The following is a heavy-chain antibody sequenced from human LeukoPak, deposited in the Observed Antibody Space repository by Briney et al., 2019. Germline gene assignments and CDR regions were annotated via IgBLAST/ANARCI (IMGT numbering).Heavy chain of an antibody. CDR2: ISSSGSAI. CDR3: ARGVGVWVGDSFSYYYYGMDV. V-gene: IGHV3-11*01. J-gene: IGHJ6*02. CDR1: GFTFCDYY. D-gene: IGHD1-26*01. Sequence: GGSLRLSCAASGFTFCDYYMSWIRQAPGEGLGWVSYISSSGSAINYADSVKGRFTISRDNAKNSLYLQMNSLRAEDTAVYYCARGVGVWVGDSFSYYYYGMDVWGQGTTVTVSS.